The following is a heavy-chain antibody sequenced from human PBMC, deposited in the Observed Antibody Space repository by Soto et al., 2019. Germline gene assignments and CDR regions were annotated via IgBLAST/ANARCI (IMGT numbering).Heavy chain of an antibody. J-gene: IGHJ4*02. CDR1: GFTFTSYP. V-gene: IGHV1-18*04. CDR2: VHPYEGTT. Sequence: ASVKVSCKTSGFTFTSYPFSWVRQAPGQGLEWLAWVHPYEGTTKVAHQFRDRLTVTTDTSAATVFMELTRLTSDDTAVYFCAREYYSTTNWIDYCGQGTLVTVYS. CDR3: AREYYSTTNWIDY. D-gene: IGHD1-1*01.